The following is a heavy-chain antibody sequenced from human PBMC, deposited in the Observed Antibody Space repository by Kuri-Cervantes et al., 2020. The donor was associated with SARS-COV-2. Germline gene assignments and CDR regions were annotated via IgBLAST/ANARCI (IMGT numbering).Heavy chain of an antibody. CDR2: ISAYNGNT. Sequence: ASVKVSCKASGYTFTSYGISWVRQAPGQGLEWMGWISAYNGNTNYAQKLQGRVTITTDESTSTAYVELSSLRSEDTAVYYCATSYAAFLRYPFYWGQGTLVTVSS. CDR3: ATSYAAFLRYPFY. CDR1: GYTFTSYG. D-gene: IGHD1-14*01. V-gene: IGHV1-18*01. J-gene: IGHJ4*02.